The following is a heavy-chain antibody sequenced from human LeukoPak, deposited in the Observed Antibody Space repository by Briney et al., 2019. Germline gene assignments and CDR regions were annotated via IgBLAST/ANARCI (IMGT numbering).Heavy chain of an antibody. CDR2: ISSSSSTI. CDR1: GFTFSSYS. V-gene: IGHV3-48*04. J-gene: IGHJ4*02. Sequence: GGSLRLSCAASGFTFSSYSMNWVRQAPGKGLEWVSYISSSSSTIYYADSVKGRFTISRDNAKNSLYLQMNSLRAEDTAVYYCARVVRHYSYGSSTFDYWGQGTLVTVSS. CDR3: ARVVRHYSYGSSTFDY. D-gene: IGHD5-18*01.